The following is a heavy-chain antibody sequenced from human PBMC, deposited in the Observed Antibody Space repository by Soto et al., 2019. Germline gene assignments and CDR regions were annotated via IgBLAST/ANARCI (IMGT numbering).Heavy chain of an antibody. V-gene: IGHV4-31*03. D-gene: IGHD3-22*01. CDR3: ARHNYDSSGTAVDV. Sequence: QVQLQESGPGLVKPSQTLSLTCTVSGGSISSGNYYWSCIRQHPGKGLEWIGYIYYSGSTYYNPSLKSRVTISVDTSKNQFSLKLSSVTVADTAVYYCARHNYDSSGTAVDVWGQGTTVTVSS. CDR1: GGSISSGNYY. CDR2: IYYSGST. J-gene: IGHJ6*02.